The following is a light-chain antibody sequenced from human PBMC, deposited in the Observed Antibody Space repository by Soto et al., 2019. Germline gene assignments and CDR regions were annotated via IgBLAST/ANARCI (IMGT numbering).Light chain of an antibody. Sequence: LTQPASVSGSPGQSITISCSGTSSDFGGYNYVSWYQQHPGKAPKLLIYDVTNRPSGVSNRFSGSKFGNTASLTISGLQAEDEGDYYCSSYTTTTTVVAFGGGTKLTVL. J-gene: IGLJ2*01. V-gene: IGLV2-14*03. CDR1: SSDFGGYNY. CDR3: SSYTTTTTVVA. CDR2: DVT.